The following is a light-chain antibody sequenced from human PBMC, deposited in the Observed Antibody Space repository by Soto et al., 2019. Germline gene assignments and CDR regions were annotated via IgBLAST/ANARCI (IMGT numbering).Light chain of an antibody. CDR3: QQYDKWPGT. CDR2: AVS. Sequence: DIVMTQSPATLSVSPGERATLSCRASQSVSINLAWYQQIPGQAPRLLMYAVSTRAPGIPARFSGSGSGTDFTLTISSLQSEDFAVYYCQQYDKWPGTFGQGTKVEIK. J-gene: IGKJ1*01. V-gene: IGKV3-15*01. CDR1: QSVSIN.